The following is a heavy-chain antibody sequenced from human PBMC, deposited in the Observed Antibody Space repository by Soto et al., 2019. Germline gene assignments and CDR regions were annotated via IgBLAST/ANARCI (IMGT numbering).Heavy chain of an antibody. Sequence: GGSLRLSCAASGFTFGDYGMSWVRQAPGKGLEWVSGINWNGGSTGYADSVKGRFTISRDNAKNSLYLQMNSLRAEDTALYYCARDISYGYYYSMDVWGKGTTVTVSS. CDR1: GFTFGDYG. D-gene: IGHD5-18*01. CDR2: INWNGGST. V-gene: IGHV3-20*04. J-gene: IGHJ6*03. CDR3: ARDISYGYYYSMDV.